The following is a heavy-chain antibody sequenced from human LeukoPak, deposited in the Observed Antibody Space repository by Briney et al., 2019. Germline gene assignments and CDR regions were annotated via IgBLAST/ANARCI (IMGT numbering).Heavy chain of an antibody. J-gene: IGHJ1*01. V-gene: IGHV4-39*01. Sequence: SETLSLTCTVSGGSISSSSNYWGWIRQTPGKGLEWIGSIYYSGSTYYNPSLKSRVTISVDTTKNQLSLRLSSVTAADTAVYDCARHGGYCSSTSCFEYFQHWGQGTLVTVSS. CDR2: IYYSGST. CDR1: GGSISSSSNY. D-gene: IGHD2-2*01. CDR3: ARHGGYCSSTSCFEYFQH.